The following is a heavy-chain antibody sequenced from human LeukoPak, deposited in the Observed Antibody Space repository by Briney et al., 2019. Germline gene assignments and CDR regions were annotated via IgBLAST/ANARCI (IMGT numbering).Heavy chain of an antibody. Sequence: PGGSVRLSCAASGFTFSSYGMHWVRQPPGKGLEGVAVIWYDGSNKYYADSVKGRFTISRDNSKNTLYLQMNSLRAEDTAVYYCARTFVSSSADPRLYGMDVWGQGTTVTVSS. D-gene: IGHD3-10*01. V-gene: IGHV3-33*01. CDR3: ARTFVSSSADPRLYGMDV. CDR1: GFTFSSYG. CDR2: IWYDGSNK. J-gene: IGHJ6*02.